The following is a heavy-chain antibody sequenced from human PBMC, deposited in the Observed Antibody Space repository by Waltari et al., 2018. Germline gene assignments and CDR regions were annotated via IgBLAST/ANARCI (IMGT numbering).Heavy chain of an antibody. D-gene: IGHD6-19*01. J-gene: IGHJ4*02. CDR3: ARRGAVAGFDF. CDR1: GYSFSDYY. V-gene: IGHV1-2*02. Sequence: QVQLVQSGAEVKKPGASVKVSCKASGYSFSDYYMHWVQQAPGQGLEWMGWIKSKSGGTNYAQSFQGRVTMTRDTSISTAYMEVSSLRSDDTAVYYCARRGAVAGFDFWGQGTLVTVSS. CDR2: IKSKSGGT.